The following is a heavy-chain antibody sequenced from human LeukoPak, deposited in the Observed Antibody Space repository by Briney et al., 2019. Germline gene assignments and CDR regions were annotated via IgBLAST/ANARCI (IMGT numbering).Heavy chain of an antibody. V-gene: IGHV5-51*01. CDR1: GYSFASYW. CDR3: ARQVESLDTAMVNWFDP. D-gene: IGHD5-18*01. J-gene: IGHJ5*02. Sequence: GESLKISCKGSGYSFASYWIGWVRQMPGKGLEWMGTIYPGGSDTRYSPSFQGQVTISADKSISTAYLQWSSLKASDTAMYYCARQVESLDTAMVNWFDPWGQGTLVTVSS. CDR2: IYPGGSDT.